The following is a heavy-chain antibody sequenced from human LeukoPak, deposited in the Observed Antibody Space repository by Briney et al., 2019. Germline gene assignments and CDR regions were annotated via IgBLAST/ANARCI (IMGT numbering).Heavy chain of an antibody. J-gene: IGHJ4*02. V-gene: IGHV1-2*02. Sequence: ASVEVSCKASGFTFTGYYMHWVRQAPGQGLEWMGWINPNSGGTNYAQKFQGRVTMTRDTSISTAYMELSRLRSDDTAVYYCARDLARGYSYGQGGDGGYWGQGTLVTVSS. CDR3: ARDLARGYSYGQGGDGGY. CDR1: GFTFTGYY. D-gene: IGHD5-18*01. CDR2: INPNSGGT.